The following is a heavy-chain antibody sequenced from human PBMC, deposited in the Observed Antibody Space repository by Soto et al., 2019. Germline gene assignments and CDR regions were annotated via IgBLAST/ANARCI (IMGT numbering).Heavy chain of an antibody. CDR3: ARVWGGAFDF. V-gene: IGHV4-59*01. CDR2: IYYSGST. CDR1: GGSISSYY. D-gene: IGHD3-10*01. J-gene: IGHJ3*01. Sequence: PSETLSLTCTVSGGSISSYYWSWIRQPPGKGLEWIGYIYYSGSTNYNPSLKSRVTISVDTSKNQFSLKPSSVTAADTAVYYCARVWGGAFDFWGQGTMVTVSS.